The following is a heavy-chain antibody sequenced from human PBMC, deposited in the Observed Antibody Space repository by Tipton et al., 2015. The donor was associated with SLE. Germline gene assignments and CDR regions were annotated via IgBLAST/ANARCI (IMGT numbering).Heavy chain of an antibody. Sequence: LRLSCTVSGGSISSYYWSWIRQPPGKGLEWIGYIYYRGSTNYNPSLKSRVTISVDTSKNQFSLKLSSVTAADTAVYYCARSYCSGGSCYLDYWGQGTLVTVSS. V-gene: IGHV4-59*08. CDR2: IYYRGST. J-gene: IGHJ4*02. CDR3: ARSYCSGGSCYLDY. CDR1: GGSISSYY. D-gene: IGHD2-15*01.